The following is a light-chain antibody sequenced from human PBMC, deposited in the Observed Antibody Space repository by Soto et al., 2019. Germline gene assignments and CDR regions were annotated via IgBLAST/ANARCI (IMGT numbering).Light chain of an antibody. V-gene: IGKV1-5*03. J-gene: IGKJ4*01. Sequence: DIQMTQSPSTLSASVGDRVTITCRASQNINRWLAWYQQRPGKAPNLLIHKASTLEAGVPSRFSGSVSGTEFTLTISSLQPDDFAAYFCLQYNVYPLTFGGGTKVEIK. CDR1: QNINRW. CDR3: LQYNVYPLT. CDR2: KAS.